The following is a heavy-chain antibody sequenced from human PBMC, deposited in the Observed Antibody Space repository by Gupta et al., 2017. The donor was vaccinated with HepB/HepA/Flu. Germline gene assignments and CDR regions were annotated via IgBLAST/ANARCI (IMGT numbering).Heavy chain of an antibody. CDR2: ISGGGGST. Sequence: EVQLLESGGGLVQPGGSLRLSCVASGFTFSSYAMSWVRQAPGKGLEGVSAISGGGGSTYYADSGKGRFTISRDNSKNTWYLQMNRLGAEETAVYYCSKDINDGGPIIGTTDYGGQGTLVTVSS. CDR3: SKDINDGGPIIGTTDY. V-gene: IGHV3-23*01. J-gene: IGHJ4*02. CDR1: GFTFSSYA. D-gene: IGHD1-1*01.